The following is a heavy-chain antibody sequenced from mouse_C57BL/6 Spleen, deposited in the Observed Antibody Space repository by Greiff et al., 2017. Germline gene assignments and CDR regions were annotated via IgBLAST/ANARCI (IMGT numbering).Heavy chain of an antibody. D-gene: IGHD2-1*01. Sequence: QVQLQQPGAELVKPGASVKLSCKASGYTFTSYWMHWVKHRPGRGLWWIGRIDPNSGGTKYNEKFKSKATLTVDKPSSTAYMQLSSLTSEDSAVYYCARFDGNSWYFEVWGTGTTVTVSS. V-gene: IGHV1-72*01. CDR3: ARFDGNSWYFEV. CDR1: GYTFTSYW. CDR2: IDPNSGGT. J-gene: IGHJ1*03.